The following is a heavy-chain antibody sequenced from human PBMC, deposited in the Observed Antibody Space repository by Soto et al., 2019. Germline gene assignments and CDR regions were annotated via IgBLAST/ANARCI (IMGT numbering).Heavy chain of an antibody. CDR2: ISYDGSNK. CDR3: ARGLRITMIVVVQSDACDI. Sequence: QVQLVESGGGVVQPGRSLRLSCAASGFTFSSYAMHWVRQAPGKGLEWVSVISYDGSNKYYADSVKGRFTISIDNSKNTLYLQMNSLRAEDTAVYYCARGLRITMIVVVQSDACDIWGQGTMVTVSS. J-gene: IGHJ3*02. CDR1: GFTFSSYA. V-gene: IGHV3-30-3*01. D-gene: IGHD3-22*01.